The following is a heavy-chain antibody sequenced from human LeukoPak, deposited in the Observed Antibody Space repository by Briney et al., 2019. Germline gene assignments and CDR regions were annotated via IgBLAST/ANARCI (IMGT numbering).Heavy chain of an antibody. CDR2: IYWDDDK. Sequence: SGPTLVKPTQTLTLTCTFSGFSLSTSGVGVGWVRQPPGKALEWLALIYWDDDKRYSPSLKSRLTITKDTSKNQVVLTMTNMDPVDTATYYCARFYGSGSYYNVLYYYYYYYMDVWGKGTTVTVSS. V-gene: IGHV2-5*02. J-gene: IGHJ6*03. CDR1: GFSLSTSGVG. D-gene: IGHD3-10*01. CDR3: ARFYGSGSYYNVLYYYYYYYMDV.